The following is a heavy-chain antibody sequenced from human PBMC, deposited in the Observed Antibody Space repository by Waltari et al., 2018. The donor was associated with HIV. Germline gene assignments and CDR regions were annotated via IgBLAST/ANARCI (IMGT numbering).Heavy chain of an antibody. CDR1: GFTVSSNY. D-gene: IGHD5-12*01. CDR2: IYSGGRT. Sequence: EVQLVESGGGLIQPGGSLRLSCAASGFTVSSNYMSWVRQAPGKGLEWVAVIYSGGRTYYADSVKGRFTISRDNSKNTLYLQMNSLRAEDTAVYYCARELRDGYNYEFAFDIWGQGTMVTVSS. V-gene: IGHV3-53*01. CDR3: ARELRDGYNYEFAFDI. J-gene: IGHJ3*02.